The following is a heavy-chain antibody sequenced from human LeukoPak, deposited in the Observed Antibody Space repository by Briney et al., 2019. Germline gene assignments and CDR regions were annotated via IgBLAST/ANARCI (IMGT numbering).Heavy chain of an antibody. Sequence: GGSLRLSCAASGFTFSSYAMSWVRQAPGKGLEWVSAISGSGGSTYYAGSVKGRFTISRDNSKNTLYLQMNSLRAEDTAVYYCAKVAYYDFWSGYSPQDYWGQGTLVTVSS. D-gene: IGHD3-3*01. CDR1: GFTFSSYA. CDR3: AKVAYYDFWSGYSPQDY. CDR2: ISGSGGST. J-gene: IGHJ4*02. V-gene: IGHV3-23*01.